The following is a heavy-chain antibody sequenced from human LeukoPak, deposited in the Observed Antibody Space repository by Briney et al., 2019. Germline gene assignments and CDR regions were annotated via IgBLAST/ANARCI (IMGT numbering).Heavy chain of an antibody. V-gene: IGHV1-2*02. Sequence: ASVKVSYKSSGFTFNDLYIHWMRQAPGQGLEWMGYIGPHSTYTSFPQEFQGRVTLTRDTSLSTASLEMTRLTSDDTAVYFCAREGNDLLSKDFDYWGQGTLATVSS. CDR1: GFTFNDLY. CDR2: IGPHSTYT. D-gene: IGHD2/OR15-2a*01. CDR3: AREGNDLLSKDFDY. J-gene: IGHJ4*02.